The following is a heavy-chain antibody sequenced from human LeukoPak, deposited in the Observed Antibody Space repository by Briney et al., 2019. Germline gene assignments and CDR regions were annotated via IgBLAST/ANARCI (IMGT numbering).Heavy chain of an antibody. Sequence: GGSLRLSCAGSGFTFSSYSMHWVRQAPGKGLEWVSSISSSSIYICYADSLKGRFTISRDNAKNSLSLQMNSLRAEDTAVYYCARGRQNSGSYSDAFDIWGQGTVVTVSS. J-gene: IGHJ3*02. V-gene: IGHV3-21*01. CDR1: GFTFSSYS. CDR3: ARGRQNSGSYSDAFDI. CDR2: ISSSSIYI. D-gene: IGHD1-26*01.